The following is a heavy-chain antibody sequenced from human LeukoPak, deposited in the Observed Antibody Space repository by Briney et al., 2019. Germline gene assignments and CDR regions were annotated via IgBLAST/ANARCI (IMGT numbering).Heavy chain of an antibody. V-gene: IGHV3-30*02. CDR1: GFTFSSYG. CDR2: VRYDGSNR. CDR3: AKDWVTTVATGFDY. Sequence: GGSLRLSCAASGFTFSSYGMHWVRQAPGKGLEWVAFVRYDGSNRYYADSVKGRFTISRDNSKNTLYLQMNSLRAEDTAVYYCAKDWVTTVATGFDYWGQGTLVTVSS. D-gene: IGHD4-17*01. J-gene: IGHJ4*02.